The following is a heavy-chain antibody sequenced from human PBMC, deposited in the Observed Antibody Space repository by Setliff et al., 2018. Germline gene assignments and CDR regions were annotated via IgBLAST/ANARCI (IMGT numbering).Heavy chain of an antibody. CDR2: IHHSGKA. Sequence: SETLSLTCAVSGFSISSGYYWGWIRQPPGKGLEWIVNIHHSGKAYYNPSLKSRVTMSVDTSKNQFSLKLSSVTAADTAVYYCARDNQFERSITMIVVARRTYWYFDLWGRGT. CDR3: ARDNQFERSITMIVVARRTYWYFDL. CDR1: GFSISSGYY. D-gene: IGHD3-22*01. V-gene: IGHV4-38-2*02. J-gene: IGHJ2*01.